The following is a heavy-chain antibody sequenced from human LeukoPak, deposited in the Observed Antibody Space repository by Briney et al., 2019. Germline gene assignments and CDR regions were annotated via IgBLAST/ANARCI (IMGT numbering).Heavy chain of an antibody. CDR2: IYYSGST. V-gene: IGHV4-39*07. Sequence: SETLSLTCTVSGGSISSSSYYWGWIRQPPGKGLEWIGSIYYSGSTYYNPSLKSRVTISVDTSKNQFSLKLSSVTAADTAVYYCARSMPLGYGAQGYFDYWGQGTLVTVSS. CDR3: ARSMPLGYGAQGYFDY. CDR1: GGSISSSSYY. D-gene: IGHD3-10*01. J-gene: IGHJ4*02.